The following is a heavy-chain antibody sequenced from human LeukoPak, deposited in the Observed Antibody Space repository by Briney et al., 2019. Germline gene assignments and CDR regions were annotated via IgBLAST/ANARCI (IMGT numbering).Heavy chain of an antibody. J-gene: IGHJ6*02. V-gene: IGHV4-59*01. D-gene: IGHD6-6*01. CDR2: IYYSGST. CDR3: VRGAARYYYYYGMDV. CDR1: GGSISSYY. Sequence: SETLSLTCTVSGGSISSYYWSWIRQPPGKGLEWIGYIYYSGSTNYNPSLKSRVTISVDTSKNQFSLELSSVTAADTAVYYCVRGAARYYYYYGMDVWGQGTTVTVSS.